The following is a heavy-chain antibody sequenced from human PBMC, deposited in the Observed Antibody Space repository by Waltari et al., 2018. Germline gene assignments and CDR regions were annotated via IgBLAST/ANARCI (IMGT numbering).Heavy chain of an antibody. CDR3: ARDGAAAAGLEY. V-gene: IGHV4-31*02. CDR2: IFHTGNT. Sequence: GLEWIGYIFHTGNTFYNPSLKSRVTISVDTSKNQFSLRLTSVTAADTAVYYCARDGAAAAGLEYWGPGKLVTVSS. J-gene: IGHJ4*02. D-gene: IGHD6-25*01.